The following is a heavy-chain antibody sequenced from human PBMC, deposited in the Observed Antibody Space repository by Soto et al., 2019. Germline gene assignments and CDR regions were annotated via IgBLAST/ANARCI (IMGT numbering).Heavy chain of an antibody. CDR1: GYSFNSYW. J-gene: IGHJ6*02. V-gene: IGHV5-10-1*01. CDR2: IDPSDSYT. Sequence: GESLKISCNGSGYSFNSYWISWVRKMPGKGLEWVGRIDPSDSYTNYSPSFQGHVTISADKSISTAYLQWSSLKASDTAMYYCAWLTYYYDSSGPGDYYGMDVWGQGTTVTVSS. CDR3: AWLTYYYDSSGPGDYYGMDV. D-gene: IGHD3-22*01.